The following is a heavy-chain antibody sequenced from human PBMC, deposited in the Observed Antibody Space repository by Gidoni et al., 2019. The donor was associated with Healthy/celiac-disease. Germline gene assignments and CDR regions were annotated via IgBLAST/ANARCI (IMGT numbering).Heavy chain of an antibody. CDR3: ANFESSRIGDY. CDR2: ISYDGSNK. Sequence: QVQLVESGGGVVQPGRSLRLSCAASGFTFSSYGMHWVRQAPGKGLEWVAVISYDGSNKYYADSVKGRFTISRDNSKNTLYLQMNSLRAEDTAVYYCANFESSRIGDYWGQGTLVTVSS. CDR1: GFTFSSYG. D-gene: IGHD2-15*01. J-gene: IGHJ4*02. V-gene: IGHV3-30*18.